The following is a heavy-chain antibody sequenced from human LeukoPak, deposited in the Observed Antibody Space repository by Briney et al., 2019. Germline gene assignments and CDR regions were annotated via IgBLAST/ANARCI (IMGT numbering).Heavy chain of an antibody. J-gene: IGHJ4*02. D-gene: IGHD5-24*01. CDR2: IDWDDDK. Sequence: TCPALGETTQTPTLTRTPSGVSPRTSGMRVSCIPHPPRKAPEWCAPIDWDDDKFYSTSLKTRVTISKDTTKNQVVLTMINVDPMDTATYYCARISPATIGHWRGYYFDYWGQGHLVTVSS. CDR1: GVSPRTSGMR. CDR3: ARISPATIGHWRGYYFDY. V-gene: IGHV2-70*04.